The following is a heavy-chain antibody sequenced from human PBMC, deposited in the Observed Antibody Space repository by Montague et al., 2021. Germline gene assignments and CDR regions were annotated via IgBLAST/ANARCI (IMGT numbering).Heavy chain of an antibody. D-gene: IGHD1-26*01. V-gene: IGHV1-2*02. CDR3: ARIYSGSHWGHFDC. J-gene: IGHJ4*02. CDR2: IDPNSGDT. Sequence: SVKVSCKASGYTFTGYYFNWVRQAPGQGLQWMGWIDPNSGDTGFAQKFQGRVTMTRDTSISTAYMELSSLTSDDTAVYYCARIYSGSHWGHFDCWGQGTQVTVSS. CDR1: GYTFTGYY.